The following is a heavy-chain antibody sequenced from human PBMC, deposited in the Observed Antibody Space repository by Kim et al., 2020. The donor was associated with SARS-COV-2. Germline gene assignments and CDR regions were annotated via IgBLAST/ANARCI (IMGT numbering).Heavy chain of an antibody. Sequence: GGSLRLSCAASGFTLSSYGMRWVRQAPGKGLEWVSGISGSGVRTNYADSVKGRFTISRDNSKSTLYLQMNSLRAEDTAVYYCAKEGRYTSSNYNYYVMDVWGQGTTVTVSS. D-gene: IGHD6-6*01. V-gene: IGHV3-23*01. CDR2: ISGSGVRT. CDR3: AKEGRYTSSNYNYYVMDV. CDR1: GFTLSSYG. J-gene: IGHJ6*02.